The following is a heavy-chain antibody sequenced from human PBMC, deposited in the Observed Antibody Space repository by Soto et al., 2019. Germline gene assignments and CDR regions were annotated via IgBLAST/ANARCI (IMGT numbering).Heavy chain of an antibody. D-gene: IGHD2-2*01. V-gene: IGHV3-43*01. CDR1: GFTFDDYT. CDR2: ISWDGGST. J-gene: IGHJ6*02. CDR3: AKDIGDPPAVVMDV. Sequence: GGSLRLSCAASGFTFDDYTMHWVRQAPGKGLEWVSLISWDGGSTYYADSVKGRFTISRDNSKNSLYLQMNSLRTEDTALYYCAKDIGDPPAVVMDVWGQGTTVTVSS.